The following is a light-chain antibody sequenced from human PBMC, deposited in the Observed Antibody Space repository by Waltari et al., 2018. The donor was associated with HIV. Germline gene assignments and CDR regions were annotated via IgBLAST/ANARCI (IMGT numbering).Light chain of an antibody. CDR3: CSYAGSGLV. Sequence: QSALTQSASVSGSPGQSITISCTGTSSDVGAYPLVSWYQQHPGEVPKLLIYEVTKRPSVVSTRFSGSKSGNTASLTISGLQAEDEADYFCCSYAGSGLVFGGGTKLTVL. CDR2: EVT. CDR1: SSDVGAYPL. V-gene: IGLV2-23*02. J-gene: IGLJ3*02.